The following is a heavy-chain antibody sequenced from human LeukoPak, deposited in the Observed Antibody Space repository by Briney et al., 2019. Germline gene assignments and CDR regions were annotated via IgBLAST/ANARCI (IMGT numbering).Heavy chain of an antibody. CDR3: AKDNGYYDSSGYFDY. V-gene: IGHV3-30*02. CDR2: IRYDGSNK. Sequence: PGGSLRLSCAASGFTFSSYGMHWVRQAPGKGLEWVAFIRYDGSNKYYADSVKGRLTISRDNSKNTLYLQMNSLRAEDTAVYYCAKDNGYYDSSGYFDYWGQGTLVTVSS. D-gene: IGHD3-22*01. CDR1: GFTFSSYG. J-gene: IGHJ4*02.